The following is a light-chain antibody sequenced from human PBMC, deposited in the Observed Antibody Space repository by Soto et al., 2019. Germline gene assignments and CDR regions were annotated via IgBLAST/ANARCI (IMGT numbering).Light chain of an antibody. V-gene: IGKV1-5*03. CDR2: RAS. CDR1: QIINTW. CDR3: QQYETYSGT. Sequence: DIQMTQSPSSLSASVGDRVTITCRASQIINTWLAWYQQKPGKAPKLLIYRASNLENGVPSRFSGSGSGTEFTLTISSLQPDDFSIYYCQQYETYSGTFGPGTKVDL. J-gene: IGKJ3*01.